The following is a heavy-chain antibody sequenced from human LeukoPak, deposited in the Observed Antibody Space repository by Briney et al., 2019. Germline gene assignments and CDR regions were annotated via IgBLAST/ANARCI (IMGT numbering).Heavy chain of an antibody. Sequence: TGGSLRLSCEASGFIFNNYWMSWVRQAPGKGLEWVAHIRYDGSEKYYVDSVKGRFTISRDNAKNSLYLQMNSLRAEDTAVYYCARDAAVQQLGYYYYYMDVWGKGTTVTASS. V-gene: IGHV3-7*01. CDR3: ARDAAVQQLGYYYYYMDV. CDR1: GFIFNNYW. D-gene: IGHD6-13*01. CDR2: IRYDGSEK. J-gene: IGHJ6*03.